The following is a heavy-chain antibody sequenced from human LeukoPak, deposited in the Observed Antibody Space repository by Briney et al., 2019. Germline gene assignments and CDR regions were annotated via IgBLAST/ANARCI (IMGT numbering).Heavy chain of an antibody. CDR2: ISSSSSYI. CDR1: GFTFSSYS. D-gene: IGHD2-21*02. CDR3: ARTALTKTHAFDI. J-gene: IGHJ3*02. V-gene: IGHV3-21*01. Sequence: GGSLRLSCAASGFTFSSYSMNWVRQAPGKGLEWVSSISSSSSYIYYADSVKGRFTISRDNAKNSLYLQMNSLRAEDTAAYYCARTALTKTHAFDIWGQGTMVTVSS.